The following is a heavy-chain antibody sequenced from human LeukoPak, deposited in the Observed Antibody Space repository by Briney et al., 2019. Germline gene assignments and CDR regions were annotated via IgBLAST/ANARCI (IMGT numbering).Heavy chain of an antibody. V-gene: IGHV4-39*07. D-gene: IGHD3-22*01. CDR3: ARINSHSDNYYYPWFDP. Sequence: IPSETLSLTCSISGGSFSSGYYCWGWVRQPPGKGLEWIGTLCYSGNIYYNPSLKSPVTISIDTSKNQFFLKLTSVTAADTALYYCARINSHSDNYYYPWFDPWGQGILVTVSS. CDR2: LCYSGNI. J-gene: IGHJ5*02. CDR1: GGSFSSGYYC.